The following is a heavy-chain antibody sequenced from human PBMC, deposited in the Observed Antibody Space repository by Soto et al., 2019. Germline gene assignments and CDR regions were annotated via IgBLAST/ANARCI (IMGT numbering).Heavy chain of an antibody. CDR3: ARLEREATIPYFDY. D-gene: IGHD5-12*01. CDR1: GGSISSYY. V-gene: IGHV4-59*01. J-gene: IGHJ4*02. Sequence: SETLSLTCTVSGGSISSYYWSWIRQPPGKGLEWIGYIYYSGSTNYNPSLKSRVTISVDTSKNQFSLKLSSVTAADTAVYYCARLEREATIPYFDYWGQGTLVTVSS. CDR2: IYYSGST.